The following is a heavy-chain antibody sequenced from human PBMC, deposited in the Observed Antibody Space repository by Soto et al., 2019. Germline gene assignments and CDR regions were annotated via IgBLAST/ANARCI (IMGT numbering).Heavy chain of an antibody. CDR2: INPNSGGT. D-gene: IGHD2-8*01. CDR1: GYSFTYYH. CDR3: ARGDSTDCSNGVCSFFYNHDMDV. Sequence: ASLQVSCKACGYSFTYYHMHWWLQSPLQGVEWLGRINPNSGGTSTAQKVQGWVTMTTDTSISTASMELTRLTSDDTAIYYCARGDSTDCSNGVCSFFYNHDMDVWGQGTTVTVSS. V-gene: IGHV1-2*04. J-gene: IGHJ6*02.